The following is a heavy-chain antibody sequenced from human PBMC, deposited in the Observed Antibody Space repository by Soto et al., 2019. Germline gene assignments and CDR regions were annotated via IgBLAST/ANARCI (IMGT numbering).Heavy chain of an antibody. J-gene: IGHJ3*02. CDR2: IWYDGSNK. CDR1: GFTFSSYG. Sequence: QVQLVESGGGVVQPGRSLRLSCAASGFTFSSYGMHWVRQAPGKGLEWVAVIWYDGSNKYYADSVKGRFTISRDNSXNXLXLQMNSLRAEDTAVYYCARDHLRYCSGGSCHDAFDIWGQGTMVTVSS. CDR3: ARDHLRYCSGGSCHDAFDI. V-gene: IGHV3-33*01. D-gene: IGHD2-15*01.